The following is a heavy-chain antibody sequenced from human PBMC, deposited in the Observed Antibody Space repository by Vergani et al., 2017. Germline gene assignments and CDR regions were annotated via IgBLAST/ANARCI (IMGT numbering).Heavy chain of an antibody. CDR3: ARDLRLLYNRFDP. Sequence: QVQLVESGGGVVQPGRSLRLSCAASGFTFNQYGMHWVRQAPGKGLEWVAVTWYDGNNKQYADSVKGRFTISRDNSKSTMYLQMYSLRDEDTGVYYCARDLRLLYNRFDPWGQGTLVTVSS. J-gene: IGHJ5*02. CDR2: TWYDGNNK. CDR1: GFTFNQYG. D-gene: IGHD1-14*01. V-gene: IGHV3-33*01.